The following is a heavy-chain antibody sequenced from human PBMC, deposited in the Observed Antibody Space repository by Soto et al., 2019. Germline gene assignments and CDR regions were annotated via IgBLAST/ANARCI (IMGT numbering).Heavy chain of an antibody. Sequence: QVQLQESGPGLVKPSGTLSLTCAVSGASISSSQWWTWVRQPAGKGLEWIGETYLRGKPNYNPTLKSRVTISVDYSNNQFSLTLTSVTAADTAVYYCAKHGVPSYFDYWGQGVLVTVSS. V-gene: IGHV4-4*02. CDR3: AKHGVPSYFDY. CDR2: TYLRGKP. D-gene: IGHD2-8*01. J-gene: IGHJ4*02. CDR1: GASISSSQW.